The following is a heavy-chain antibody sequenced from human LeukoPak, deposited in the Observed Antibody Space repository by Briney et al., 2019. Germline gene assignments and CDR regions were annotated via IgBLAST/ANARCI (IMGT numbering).Heavy chain of an antibody. D-gene: IGHD4-17*01. CDR2: IRGSGGRT. CDR3: AKDYGDYQGASDI. CDR1: GFTFSSYA. V-gene: IGHV3-23*01. Sequence: PGGSLRLSCVASGFTFSSYAMIWVRQAPGKGLEWVSGIRGSGGRTYYADSVKGRVTMSRDNSKNTLYMQMNSLGAEDPAVYYCAKDYGDYQGASDIWGQGTLVTVSS. J-gene: IGHJ3*02.